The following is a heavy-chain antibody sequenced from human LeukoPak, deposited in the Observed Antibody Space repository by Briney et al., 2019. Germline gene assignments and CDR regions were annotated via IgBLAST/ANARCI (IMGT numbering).Heavy chain of an antibody. Sequence: GESLKISCKGSGYSFTSYWLAWVRQMPGKGLEWMGIIYPADSDTRYSPSFQGQVTISADKSISTAYLQWSSLKASDTAMYYCARGEMATNIGYFDYWGQGTLVTVSS. D-gene: IGHD5-24*01. CDR3: ARGEMATNIGYFDY. CDR1: GYSFTSYW. CDR2: IYPADSDT. V-gene: IGHV5-51*01. J-gene: IGHJ4*02.